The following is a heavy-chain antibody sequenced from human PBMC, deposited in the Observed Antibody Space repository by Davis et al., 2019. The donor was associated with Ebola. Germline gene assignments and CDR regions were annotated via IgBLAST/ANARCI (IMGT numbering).Heavy chain of an antibody. D-gene: IGHD1-26*01. Sequence: MPSETLSLTCTVSGGSISGYQWAWIRQPPGKGLDYVGHIFNSGTASYNSALKSRVTISLDKSRNQFSLKLNSVSAADTGIYFCARDQMGSLDFWGQGTLVTVSS. CDR3: ARDQMGSLDF. J-gene: IGHJ4*02. CDR1: GGSISGYQ. CDR2: IFNSGTA. V-gene: IGHV4-59*01.